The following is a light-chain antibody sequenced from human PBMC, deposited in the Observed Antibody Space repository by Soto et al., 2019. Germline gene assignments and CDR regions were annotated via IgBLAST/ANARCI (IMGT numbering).Light chain of an antibody. CDR2: DAS. CDR1: QSISRS. Sequence: ERVMTQPPAILSVSPGERGTLSCRASQSISRSLAWYQQKPGQAPRLXXSDASTRATGIPARFSGIVSGTEFTLTIRRLQPEDFALYYCHQYNSWPPGTFGQGTKVEN. J-gene: IGKJ2*01. CDR3: HQYNSWPPGT. V-gene: IGKV3-15*01.